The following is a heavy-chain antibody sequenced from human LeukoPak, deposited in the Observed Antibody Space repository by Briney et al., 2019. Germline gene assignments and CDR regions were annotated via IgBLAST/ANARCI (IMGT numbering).Heavy chain of an antibody. V-gene: IGHV3-7*01. CDR3: ARDADTSAFYWYFDL. D-gene: IGHD1-26*01. J-gene: IGHJ2*01. Sequence: GGSLRLSCAASGFTFSSYWMNWARQAPGKGLEWVASINHNGNVNYYVDSVKGRFTISRDNAKNSLYLQTNSLRAEDTALYYCARDADTSAFYWYFDLWGRGTLVTVSS. CDR2: INHNGNVN. CDR1: GFTFSSYW.